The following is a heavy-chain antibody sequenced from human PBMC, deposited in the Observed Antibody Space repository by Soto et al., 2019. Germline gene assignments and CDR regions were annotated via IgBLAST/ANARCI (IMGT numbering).Heavy chain of an antibody. Sequence: GGSLRLSCAASGFTFSSYGMHWVRQAPGKGLEWVAVIWYDGSNKYYADSVKGRFTISRDNSKNTLYLQMNSLRAEDTAVYYCARDKDSSGYYFDYWGPGTLVTVSS. CDR3: ARDKDSSGYYFDY. J-gene: IGHJ4*02. CDR1: GFTFSSYG. D-gene: IGHD3-22*01. V-gene: IGHV3-33*01. CDR2: IWYDGSNK.